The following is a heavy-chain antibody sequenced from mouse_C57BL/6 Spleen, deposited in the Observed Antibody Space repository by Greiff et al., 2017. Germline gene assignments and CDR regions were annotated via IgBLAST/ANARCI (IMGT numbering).Heavy chain of an antibody. D-gene: IGHD1-1*01. CDR1: GFTFSSYA. CDR3: TRDGYYGSSYSDAMDY. V-gene: IGHV5-9-1*02. CDR2: ISSGGDYT. J-gene: IGHJ4*01. Sequence: EVKLMESGAGLVKPGGSLKLSCEASGFTFSSYAMPWVRQTPEKRLEWVAYISSGGDYTYYADTVKGRFTISRDNARDTLYLQMISLKSEDTAMYYGTRDGYYGSSYSDAMDYWGQGTSVTVAS.